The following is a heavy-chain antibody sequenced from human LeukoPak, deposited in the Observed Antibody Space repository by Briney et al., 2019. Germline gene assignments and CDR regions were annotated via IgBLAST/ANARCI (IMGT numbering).Heavy chain of an antibody. CDR2: IEYDGSDK. V-gene: IGHV3-30*02. CDR1: GFTFSQNG. CDR3: AKDLHSSASCY. Sequence: QTGGSLRLSCAASGFTFSQNGTHWVRQAPGKGLEWMAFIEYDGSDKYFADSVKGRFTISRDNSKNILYLQMNSLRAEDTALYYCAKDLHSSASCYWGQGALVTVSS. D-gene: IGHD3-22*01. J-gene: IGHJ4*02.